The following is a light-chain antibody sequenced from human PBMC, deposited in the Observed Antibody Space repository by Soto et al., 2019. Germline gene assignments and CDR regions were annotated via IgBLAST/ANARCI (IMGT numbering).Light chain of an antibody. V-gene: IGKV3-11*01. CDR3: QHRSTWPRA. CDR1: QSVGIY. CDR2: DAS. J-gene: IGKJ5*01. Sequence: EIVLTQSAATLSLSPGERATLSCRASQSVGIYLGWYQQRPGQAPRLLIYDASKRAAGIPARFSGSGSGTEFTLTINSLEPEDFAVYYCQHRSTWPRAFGQGTRLEIK.